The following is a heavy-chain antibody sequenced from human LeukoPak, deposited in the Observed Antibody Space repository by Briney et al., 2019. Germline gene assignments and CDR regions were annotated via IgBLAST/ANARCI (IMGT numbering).Heavy chain of an antibody. V-gene: IGHV3-7*01. CDR2: IKQDGSEK. D-gene: IGHD6-19*01. CDR1: GFTFSSYW. J-gene: IGHJ2*01. CDR3: ARCVLDGLYGWGGYWYFDL. Sequence: PGGSLRLSCAASGFTFSSYWMSWVRQAPGKGLEWVANIKQDGSEKYYVDSVKGRFTISRDNAKNSLYLQMNSLRAEDTAVYYCARCVLDGLYGWGGYWYFDLWGRGTLVTVSS.